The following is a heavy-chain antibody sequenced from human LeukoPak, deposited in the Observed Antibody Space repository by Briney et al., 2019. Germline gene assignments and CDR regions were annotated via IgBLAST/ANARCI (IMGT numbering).Heavy chain of an antibody. CDR3: ARDLCSSTSCLYYYYYYGMDV. J-gene: IGHJ6*02. CDR1: GYTFTSYG. D-gene: IGHD2-2*01. Sequence: ASVKVSCKASGYTFTSYGISWVRQAPGQGLEWMGWISAYNGNTNYAQKLQGRVTMTTDTSTSTAYMELRSLRSDDTAVYYRARDLCSSTSCLYYYYYYGMDVWGQGTTVTVSS. V-gene: IGHV1-18*01. CDR2: ISAYNGNT.